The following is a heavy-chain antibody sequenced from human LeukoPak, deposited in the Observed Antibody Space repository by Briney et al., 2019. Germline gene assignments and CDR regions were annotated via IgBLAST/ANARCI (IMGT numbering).Heavy chain of an antibody. Sequence: PSETLSLTCTISGGSISSYYWYWIRQPAGKGLEWIGRIYTTGNANYNPSLKSRVTMSIDTSKKQFSLSLSSVTAADTAVYYCARGKYYYDSNTSYRYFDPWGQGTLVTVST. D-gene: IGHD3-22*01. CDR3: ARGKYYYDSNTSYRYFDP. V-gene: IGHV4-4*07. CDR1: GGSISSYY. CDR2: IYTTGNA. J-gene: IGHJ5*02.